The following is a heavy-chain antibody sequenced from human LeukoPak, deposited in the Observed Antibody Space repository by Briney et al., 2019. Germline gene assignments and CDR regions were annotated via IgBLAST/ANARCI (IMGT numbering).Heavy chain of an antibody. J-gene: IGHJ4*02. V-gene: IGHV3-23*01. CDR3: ATEEYLLLCPDY. CDR2: ITADGAGA. CDR1: GFTFSSYA. D-gene: IGHD2-15*01. Sequence: GGSLRLSCTASGFTFSSYAMTWVRQAPGKGLEWVSGITADGAGAYYADSVKGRFTISRDNSMNTLFLEMDSLRAEDTAIYYCATEEYLLLCPDYWGQGTLVTV.